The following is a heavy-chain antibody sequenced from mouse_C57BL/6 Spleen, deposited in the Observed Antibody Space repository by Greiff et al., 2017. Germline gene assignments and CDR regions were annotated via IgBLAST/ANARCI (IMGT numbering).Heavy chain of an antibody. Sequence: EVQLVESGGDLVKPGGSLKLSCAASGFTFSSYGMSWVRQTPDKRLEWVATISSGGSYTYYPDSVKGRFTISRDNAKNTLYLQMSSLKSEDTAMYYCARHQAPEDCDDWGQGTTLTVSS. CDR2: ISSGGSYT. CDR1: GFTFSSYG. D-gene: IGHD3-2*02. J-gene: IGHJ2*01. CDR3: ARHQAPEDCDD. V-gene: IGHV5-6*01.